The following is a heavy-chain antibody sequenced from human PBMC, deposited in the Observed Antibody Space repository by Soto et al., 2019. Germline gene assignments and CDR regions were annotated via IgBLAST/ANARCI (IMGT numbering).Heavy chain of an antibody. D-gene: IGHD2-15*01. Sequence: SETLSLTCTISGGSISSYYWSWIRQTPGKGLEWIGYVYFSGSTNYNPSLKSRVTMSVDTSKNQFSLKLSSVTAADTAVYYCARAGFGYCSGGSCDYFDYWGQGTLVTVSS. CDR2: VYFSGST. V-gene: IGHV4-59*12. CDR1: GGSISSYY. CDR3: ARAGFGYCSGGSCDYFDY. J-gene: IGHJ4*02.